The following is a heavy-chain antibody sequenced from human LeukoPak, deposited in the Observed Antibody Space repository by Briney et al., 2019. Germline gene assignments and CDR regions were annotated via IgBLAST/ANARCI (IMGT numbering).Heavy chain of an antibody. V-gene: IGHV1-2*02. D-gene: IGHD1-26*01. J-gene: IGHJ4*02. CDR2: IDPNSGGT. CDR1: GYTFTGYY. Sequence: ASVKVSCKTSGYTFTGYYMHWVRQAPGQGLEWMGWIDPNSGGTNYAQRFQGRVTMTRDTSISAVYMELSSLRSDDTAVYYCAKDLGSGSYQPSDYWGQGTLVTVSS. CDR3: AKDLGSGSYQPSDY.